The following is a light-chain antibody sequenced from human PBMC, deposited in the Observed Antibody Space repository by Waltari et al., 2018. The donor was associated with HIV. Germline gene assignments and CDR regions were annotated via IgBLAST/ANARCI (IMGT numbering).Light chain of an antibody. V-gene: IGLV1-44*01. CDR1: GSNIGTRP. CDR3: ASWDDSLNGVI. Sequence: QSVLTQPPSASGTPGQRVTIPRSGSGSNIGTRPVNWYQQLAGSAPKLLIYRSDLRPSGVPDRFSGSKSATSASLAISGLQSEDEATYYCASWDDSLNGVIFGGGTELTVL. CDR2: RSD. J-gene: IGLJ2*01.